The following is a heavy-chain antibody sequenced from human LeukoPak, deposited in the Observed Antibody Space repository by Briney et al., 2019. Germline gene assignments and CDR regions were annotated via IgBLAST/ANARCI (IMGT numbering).Heavy chain of an antibody. J-gene: IGHJ4*02. D-gene: IGHD3-22*01. CDR2: INHSGST. Sequence: SETLSLTCAVYGGSFSGYYWSWIRQPPGKGLEWIGEINHSGSTNYNPSLKSRVTISVDTSKNQFSLKLSSVTAADTAVYYCARVPPSIYYDSSGYNFDYWGQGTLVTVSS. CDR1: GGSFSGYY. V-gene: IGHV4-34*01. CDR3: ARVPPSIYYDSSGYNFDY.